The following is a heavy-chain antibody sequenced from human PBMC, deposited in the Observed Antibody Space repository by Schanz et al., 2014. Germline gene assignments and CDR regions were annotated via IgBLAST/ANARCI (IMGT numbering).Heavy chain of an antibody. V-gene: IGHV3-23*04. CDR2: TSASGGTT. Sequence: EVQLVESGGGLVQPGGSLRLSCLASGFAFSSYGMNWLRQIPGKGLEWVSATSASGGTTYYADSVKGRFTISRDNSKNTLYLQMKSLRAEDTAVYYCARVKYCTITRCYRTETEGIYYMDVWGKGTTVTVSS. D-gene: IGHD2-2*01. CDR3: ARVKYCTITRCYRTETEGIYYMDV. J-gene: IGHJ6*03. CDR1: GFAFSSYG.